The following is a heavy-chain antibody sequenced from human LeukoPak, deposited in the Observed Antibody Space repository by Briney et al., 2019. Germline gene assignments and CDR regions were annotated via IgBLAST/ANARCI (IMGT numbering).Heavy chain of an antibody. J-gene: IGHJ3*02. D-gene: IGHD1-26*01. CDR2: ISSDGNTQ. CDR1: GYTFTSYA. V-gene: IGHV3-30*16. CDR3: ARRRIVGSIDDAFDI. Sequence: SCKASGYTFTSYAMHWVRQAPGQRLEWAAVISSDGNTQYYADSVEGRFTISRDNSNNTLYLQMNSLRADDTAIYYCARRRIVGSIDDAFDIWGQGTMVTLSS.